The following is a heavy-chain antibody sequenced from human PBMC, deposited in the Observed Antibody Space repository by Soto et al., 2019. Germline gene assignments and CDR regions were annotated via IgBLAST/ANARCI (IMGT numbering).Heavy chain of an antibody. CDR1: GFTFSSYA. Sequence: GGSLRRTCAASGFTFSSYAMSGVRPAPEKGLEWVSAISGSGGSTYYADSVKGRFTISRDNSKNTLYLQMNSLRAEDTAVYYCARDNLYSSPPHFDYWGQGSLVTVSS. V-gene: IGHV3-23*01. CDR3: ARDNLYSSPPHFDY. D-gene: IGHD3-22*01. J-gene: IGHJ4*02. CDR2: ISGSGGST.